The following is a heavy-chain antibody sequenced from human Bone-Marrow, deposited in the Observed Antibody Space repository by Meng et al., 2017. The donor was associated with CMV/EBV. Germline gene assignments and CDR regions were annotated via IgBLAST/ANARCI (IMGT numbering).Heavy chain of an antibody. CDR1: GFTVSSNY. CDR3: ARTLSSYSSSYYYYYGMDV. CDR2: IYSGGST. Sequence: GGSLRLSCAASGFTVSSNYMSWVRQAPGKGLEWVSVIYSGGSTYYADSVKGRFTISRDNSKNTLYLQMNSLRAEDTAVYYCARTLSSYSSSYYYYYGMDVWGQRTTVTVSS. D-gene: IGHD6-6*01. V-gene: IGHV3-53*01. J-gene: IGHJ6*02.